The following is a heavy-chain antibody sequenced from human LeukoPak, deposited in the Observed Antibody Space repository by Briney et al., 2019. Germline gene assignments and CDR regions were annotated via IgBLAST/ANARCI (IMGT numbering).Heavy chain of an antibody. D-gene: IGHD3-10*01. CDR2: ISGSGGST. CDR1: GFTFSSYA. J-gene: IGHJ4*02. Sequence: GGSLRLSCAASGFTFSSYAMSWVRQAPGKGLEWVSAISGSGGSTYYADSVKGRFTISRDNSKNTLYLQMNSLRAEDTAVYYCAKDLVLLWFGEFLHPGGFDYWGQGTLVTVSS. V-gene: IGHV3-23*01. CDR3: AKDLVLLWFGEFLHPGGFDY.